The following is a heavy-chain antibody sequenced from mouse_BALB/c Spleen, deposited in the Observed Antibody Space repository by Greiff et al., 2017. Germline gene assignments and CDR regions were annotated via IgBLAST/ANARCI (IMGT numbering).Heavy chain of an antibody. J-gene: IGHJ4*01. V-gene: IGHV5-9*03. CDR2: ISSGGGNT. Sequence: DVMLVESGGGLVKPGGSLKLSCAASGFTFSSYTMSWVRQTPEKRLEWVATISSGGGNTYYPDSVKGRFTISRDNAKNNLYLQMSSLRSEDTALYYCARCSGAMDYWGQGTSVTVSS. CDR3: ARCSGAMDY. D-gene: IGHD3-1*01. CDR1: GFTFSSYT.